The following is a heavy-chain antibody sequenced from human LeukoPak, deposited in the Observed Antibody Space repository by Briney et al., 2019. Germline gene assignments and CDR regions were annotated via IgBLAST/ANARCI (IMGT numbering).Heavy chain of an antibody. CDR1: GGSISSHY. J-gene: IGHJ6*02. V-gene: IGHV4-59*11. CDR2: IYYSGST. Sequence: SETLSLTCTVSGGSISSHYWSWIRQPPGKGLEWIGYIYYSGSTNYNPSLKSRVTISVDTSKNQFSLKLSSVTAADTAVYYCARDYLLGDRITMVRGVIYYYYYGMDVWGQGTTVTVSS. CDR3: ARDYLLGDRITMVRGVIYYYYYGMDV. D-gene: IGHD3-10*01.